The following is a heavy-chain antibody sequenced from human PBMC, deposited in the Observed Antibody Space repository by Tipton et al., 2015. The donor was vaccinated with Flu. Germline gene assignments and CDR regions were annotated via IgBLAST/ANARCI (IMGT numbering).Heavy chain of an antibody. V-gene: IGHV1-69*09. CDR3: GRDKWLVREYFQH. J-gene: IGHJ1*01. D-gene: IGHD6-19*01. CDR2: IIPILGIA. CDR1: GGTFSSYA. Sequence: QLVQSGAEVKKPGSSVKVSCKASGGTFSSYAISWVRQAPGQGLEWMGRIIPILGIANYAQKFQGRVTITADKSTSTAYMELSSLRSEDTAVYYCGRDKWLVREYFQHWGQGTLVTVSS.